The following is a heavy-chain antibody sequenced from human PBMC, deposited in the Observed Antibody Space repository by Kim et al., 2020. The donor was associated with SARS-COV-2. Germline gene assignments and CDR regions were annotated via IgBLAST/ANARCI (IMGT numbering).Heavy chain of an antibody. J-gene: IGHJ4*02. Sequence: GESLKISCKGSGYNFPNYWIGWVRQMPGKGLEWMGIIYPGDSDTRYSPSFQGQVTISADKSTTTAYLQWSRMKASDTAMYYCARSAGPYEYYFDYWGQGTLVTFSS. D-gene: IGHD3-10*01. CDR2: IYPGDSDT. CDR1: GYNFPNYW. CDR3: ARSAGPYEYYFDY. V-gene: IGHV5-51*01.